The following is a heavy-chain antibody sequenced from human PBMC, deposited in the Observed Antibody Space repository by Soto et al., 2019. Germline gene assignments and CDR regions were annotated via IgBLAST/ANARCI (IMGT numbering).Heavy chain of an antibody. Sequence: GGSLRLSCAASGFTFSTYTMTWVRQAPGKGLERVSSVVGSGESTYYADSVKGRFTISRDNAKNSLYLQMNSLRAEDTAVYYCARALTGTTFRFREPFDYWGQGTLVTVSS. V-gene: IGHV3-23*01. CDR3: ARALTGTTFRFREPFDY. CDR2: VVGSGEST. CDR1: GFTFSTYT. J-gene: IGHJ4*02. D-gene: IGHD1-20*01.